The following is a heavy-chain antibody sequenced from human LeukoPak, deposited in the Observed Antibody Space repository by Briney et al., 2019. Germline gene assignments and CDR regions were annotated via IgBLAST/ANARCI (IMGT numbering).Heavy chain of an antibody. CDR1: GFTFSRYN. CDR2: ISYDGSNK. J-gene: IGHJ4*02. CDR3: ANLPSY. D-gene: IGHD2-2*01. V-gene: IGHV3-30*18. Sequence: SLRVSRAASGFTFSRYNIHTVCQAPGKGLEWVAVISYDGSNKFYADSVKGRFTISRDNSKNTLSLQMNSLRAEDTAVYYCANLPSYWGQGTLVTVSS.